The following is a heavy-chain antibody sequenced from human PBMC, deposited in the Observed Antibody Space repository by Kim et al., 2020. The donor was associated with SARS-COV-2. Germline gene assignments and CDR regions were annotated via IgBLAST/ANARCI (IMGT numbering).Heavy chain of an antibody. Sequence: YTPSPNSRVTISVCTSKNQFSLKLSSVTAADTAVYYCARDLSSGWSFDYWGQGTLVTVSS. V-gene: IGHV4-59*01. J-gene: IGHJ4*02. D-gene: IGHD6-19*01. CDR3: ARDLSSGWSFDY.